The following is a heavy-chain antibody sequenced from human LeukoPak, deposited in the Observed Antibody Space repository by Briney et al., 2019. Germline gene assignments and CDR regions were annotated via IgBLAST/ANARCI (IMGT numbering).Heavy chain of an antibody. V-gene: IGHV1-2*02. D-gene: IGHD6-13*01. CDR3: ARDLRSSRNWFDP. CDR2: INPNSGGT. CDR1: GYTFTGYY. Sequence: GASVKVSCKASGYTFTGYYMHWVRQAPGQGLEWMGWINPNSGGTNYAQKFQGRVTMTRDTSISTAYMELSRLRSDDTAVYYCARDLRSSRNWFDPWGQGTLVTVSS. J-gene: IGHJ5*02.